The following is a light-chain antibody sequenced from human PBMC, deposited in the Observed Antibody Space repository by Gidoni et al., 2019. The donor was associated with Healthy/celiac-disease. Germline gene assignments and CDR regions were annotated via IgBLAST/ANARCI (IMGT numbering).Light chain of an antibody. V-gene: IGLV2-14*03. CDR2: DVS. Sequence: QSALTQPASVSGSPGQSLTISCTGPSSDVGGYNYVSWYQHHPGKAPKLMIYDVSDRPSGVSNRFSGSKSGNTASLTISGLQAEDEADYYCSSYTSSSPYVFGTGTKVTVL. CDR3: SSYTSSSPYV. CDR1: SSDVGGYNY. J-gene: IGLJ1*01.